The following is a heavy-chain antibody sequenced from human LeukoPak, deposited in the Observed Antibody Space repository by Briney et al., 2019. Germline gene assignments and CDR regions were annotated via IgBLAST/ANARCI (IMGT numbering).Heavy chain of an antibody. CDR3: ARVAVAVDY. D-gene: IGHD6-19*01. Sequence: ASVKVSCKASGYTFTSYGISWVRQAPGQGLEWMGWINPNSGGTNYAQKFQGRVTMTRDTSISTAYMELSRLRSDDTAVYYCARVAVAVDYWGQGTLVTVSS. V-gene: IGHV1-2*02. CDR1: GYTFTSYG. J-gene: IGHJ4*02. CDR2: INPNSGGT.